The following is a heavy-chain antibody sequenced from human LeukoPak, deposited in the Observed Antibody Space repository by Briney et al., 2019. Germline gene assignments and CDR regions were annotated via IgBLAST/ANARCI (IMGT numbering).Heavy chain of an antibody. CDR3: ARALGGGNPYYYYMDV. J-gene: IGHJ6*03. Sequence: SETPSLTCAVSGGSISSSNRWSWVRQPPGKGLEWIGEIYHSGSTNYNPSLKSRVTISVDKSKNQFSLKLSSVTAADTAVYYCARALGGGNPYYYYMDVWGKGTTVTVSS. CDR2: IYHSGST. CDR1: GGSISSSNR. V-gene: IGHV4-4*02. D-gene: IGHD4-23*01.